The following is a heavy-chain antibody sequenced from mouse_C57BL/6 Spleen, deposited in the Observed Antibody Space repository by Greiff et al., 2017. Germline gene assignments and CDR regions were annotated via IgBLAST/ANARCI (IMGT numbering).Heavy chain of an antibody. CDR3: ARSGLILRYYFDD. V-gene: IGHV1-54*01. J-gene: IGHJ2*01. D-gene: IGHD1-1*01. CDR1: GYAFTNYL. Sequence: QVQLQQSGAELVRPGTSVKVSCKASGYAFTNYLIEWVKQRPGQGLEWIGVINPGSGGTNYNEKFKGKATLTADKSSSTAYMQRSSLTSEDSAVYFCARSGLILRYYFDDWGQGTTLTVSS. CDR2: INPGSGGT.